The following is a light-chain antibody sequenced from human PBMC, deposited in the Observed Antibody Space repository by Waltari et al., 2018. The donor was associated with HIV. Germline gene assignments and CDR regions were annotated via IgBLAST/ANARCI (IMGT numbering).Light chain of an antibody. Sequence: QSALTQPRSVSGSPGQSVTISCTGSSSDVGGYKLVYWYQQHPGKAPKVIIHDVSERPSGVPDRFSGSKSGNTASLTISGLQAEDDADYYCCSYAGSYTMVFGGGTKLTVL. CDR2: DVS. CDR3: CSYAGSYTMV. J-gene: IGLJ2*01. V-gene: IGLV2-11*01. CDR1: SSDVGGYKL.